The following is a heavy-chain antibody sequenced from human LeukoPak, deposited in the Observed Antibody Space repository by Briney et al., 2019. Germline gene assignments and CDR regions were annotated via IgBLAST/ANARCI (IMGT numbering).Heavy chain of an antibody. D-gene: IGHD1-1*01. Sequence: KPSETLSLTCTVSGGSIRSSYYYWGWIRQPPGKGLEWIGSIYDSGSTYYNPSLKSRVTISVDTSKNQFSLSLSFTTAADTATYYCARGRNIKVESRLLVTGRRKIKRLGGGLDFWAQGTLVAVSS. J-gene: IGHJ4*02. V-gene: IGHV4-39*01. CDR2: IYDSGST. CDR1: GGSIRSSYYY. CDR3: ARGRNIKVESRLLVTGRRKIKRLGGGLDF.